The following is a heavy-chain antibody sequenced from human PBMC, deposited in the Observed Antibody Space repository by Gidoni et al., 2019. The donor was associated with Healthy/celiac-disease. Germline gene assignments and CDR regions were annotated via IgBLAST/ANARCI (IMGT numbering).Heavy chain of an antibody. J-gene: IGHJ3*02. V-gene: IGHV4-31*03. D-gene: IGHD3-22*01. CDR2: IYYSGST. CDR1: GGSISSGGYY. CDR3: ASHDSSGYYNLHHAFDI. Sequence: QVQLQESGPGLVKPSQTLSLTCPVSGGSISSGGYYWSWIRQHPGKGLEWIGYIYYSGSTYYNPSLKSRVTISVDTSKNQFSLKLSSVTAADTAVYYCASHDSSGYYNLHHAFDIWGQGTMVTVSS.